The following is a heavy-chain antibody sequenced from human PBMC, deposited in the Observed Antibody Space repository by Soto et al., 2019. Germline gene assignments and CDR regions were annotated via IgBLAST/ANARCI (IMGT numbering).Heavy chain of an antibody. CDR2: ISGSGAKT. CDR3: TKDLRDFAAVAGAPFI. CDR1: GFTFNTYA. V-gene: IGHV3-23*01. Sequence: GGSLRLSCAASGFTFNTYAMNWVRQAPGKGLEWVSTISGSGAKTYYTDSVKGRFTISRDNSKNTLYLQMDSLRAEDTAVYYCTKDLRDFAAVAGAPFIWGQGTTVTVSS. D-gene: IGHD3-3*01. J-gene: IGHJ3*02.